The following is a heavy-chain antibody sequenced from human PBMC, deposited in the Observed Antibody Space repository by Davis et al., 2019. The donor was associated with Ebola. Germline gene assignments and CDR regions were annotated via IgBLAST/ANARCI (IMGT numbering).Heavy chain of an antibody. CDR1: GYRFTTYW. D-gene: IGHD3-3*01. Sequence: GESLKISCTGSGYRFTTYWIGWVRQMPGKGLEWMGIIYPGDSDTRYSPSFQGQVTISADKSITTAYLQWSSLRASDTAMYYCARFLEWKADYWGQGTLVTVSS. CDR2: IYPGDSDT. J-gene: IGHJ4*02. V-gene: IGHV5-51*01. CDR3: ARFLEWKADY.